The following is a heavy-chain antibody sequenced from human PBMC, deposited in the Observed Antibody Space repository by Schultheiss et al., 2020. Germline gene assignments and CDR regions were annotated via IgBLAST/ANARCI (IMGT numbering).Heavy chain of an antibody. CDR2: ISHGGVTI. Sequence: GGSLRLSCAASGFIFTDYYMNWIRQAPGKGLEWISSISHGGVTIDYTDSVNGRFTISRDNAKKSLSLQMNSLRAEDTAVYYCARGRRAGTSDYQFDSWGQGILVTVSS. D-gene: IGHD2-2*01. J-gene: IGHJ4*02. V-gene: IGHV3-11*01. CDR3: ARGRRAGTSDYQFDS. CDR1: GFIFTDYY.